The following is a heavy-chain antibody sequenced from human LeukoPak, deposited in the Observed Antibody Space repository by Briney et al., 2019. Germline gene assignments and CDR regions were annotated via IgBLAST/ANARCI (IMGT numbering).Heavy chain of an antibody. CDR1: GGSINSYY. J-gene: IGHJ5*02. D-gene: IGHD3-10*01. CDR2: IHYTGST. CDR3: ARGGYYGSGNDFRFDP. Sequence: SETLSLTCTVSGGSINSYYWSWIRQPPGKGLECIGYIHYTGSTNYNPSLKSRVAISVDTSKNQFSLKLSSVTAADTAVYYCARGGYYGSGNDFRFDPWGQGTLVTVSS. V-gene: IGHV4-59*01.